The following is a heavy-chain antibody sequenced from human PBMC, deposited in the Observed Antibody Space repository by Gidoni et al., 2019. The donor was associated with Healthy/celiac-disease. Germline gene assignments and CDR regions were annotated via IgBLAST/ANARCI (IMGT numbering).Heavy chain of an antibody. CDR2: ISSGGST. V-gene: IGHV3-53*01. Sequence: EVQLVESGGGLIQPGGSLRLSCAASGFTVRSNYMSWVRQAPRKGLEWVSCISSGGSTYYADSGKGRFTISRDNSKNTLYLHMNSLRAEDTAVYYCARAPPIAAAGMAFDIWGQGTMVTVSS. CDR1: GFTVRSNY. CDR3: ARAPPIAAAGMAFDI. J-gene: IGHJ3*02. D-gene: IGHD6-13*01.